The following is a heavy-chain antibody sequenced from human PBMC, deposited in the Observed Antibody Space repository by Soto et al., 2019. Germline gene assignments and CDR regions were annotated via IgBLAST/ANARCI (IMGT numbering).Heavy chain of an antibody. V-gene: IGHV1-69*13. CDR2: IIPIFGTA. CDR1: GGTFSSYA. D-gene: IGHD5-12*01. Sequence: SVKVSCKASGGTFSSYAISWVRQAPGQGLEWMGGIIPIFGTANYAQKFQGRVTITADESTSTAYMELSSLRSEDTAVYYCARNLVASVDYYYYGMDVWGQGTTVTVSS. J-gene: IGHJ6*02. CDR3: ARNLVASVDYYYYGMDV.